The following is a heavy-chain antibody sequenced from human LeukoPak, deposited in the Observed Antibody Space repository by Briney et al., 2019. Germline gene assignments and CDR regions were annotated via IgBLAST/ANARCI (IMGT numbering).Heavy chain of an antibody. J-gene: IGHJ4*02. CDR3: ALDCCTGSRFDH. V-gene: IGHV3-53*01. D-gene: IGHD2-8*02. CDR1: GFTVSGNY. Sequence: GGSLRLSCAVSGFTVSGNYMGWVRQAPGKGMEWVSAIYSGGSTYYVDSVKGRFTISRDNSKNTLYLQMNSVTDEDTAVYYCALDCCTGSRFDHWGRGTLVTVSS. CDR2: IYSGGST.